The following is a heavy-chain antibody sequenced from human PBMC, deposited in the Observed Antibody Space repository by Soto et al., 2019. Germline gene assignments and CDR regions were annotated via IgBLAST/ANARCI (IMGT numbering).Heavy chain of an antibody. CDR3: AKTDMVRGVIIYY. D-gene: IGHD3-10*01. J-gene: IGHJ4*02. Sequence: GGSLRLSCAASGFTFSSYAMSWVRQAPGKGLEWVSAISGSGGSTYYADSVKGRFTISSDKSKNTLYLQMTSLRAEDTAVYYCAKTDMVRGVIIYYWGQGTLVTVSS. CDR1: GFTFSSYA. V-gene: IGHV3-23*01. CDR2: ISGSGGST.